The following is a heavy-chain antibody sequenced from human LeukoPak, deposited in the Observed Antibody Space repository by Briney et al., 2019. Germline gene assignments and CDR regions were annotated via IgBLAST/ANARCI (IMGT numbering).Heavy chain of an antibody. V-gene: IGHV3-7*01. Sequence: GGSQRLSCVASGLTISNHWMNWLRLAPGKGLEWVANIKPDGSEKYYVDSVKGRFTISRDNAKNSLYLQMNSLRVEDGAVYYCASRKPQASDDGIYWGQGALVTVSS. J-gene: IGHJ4*01. CDR1: GLTISNHW. CDR3: ASRKPQASDDGIY. CDR2: IKPDGSEK. D-gene: IGHD4-17*01.